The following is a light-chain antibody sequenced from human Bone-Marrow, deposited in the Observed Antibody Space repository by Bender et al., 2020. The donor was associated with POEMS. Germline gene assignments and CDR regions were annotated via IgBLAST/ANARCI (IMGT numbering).Light chain of an antibody. CDR1: KLGDQF. CDR3: QAWDSYNVV. J-gene: IGLJ2*01. CDR2: QDS. Sequence: SYELTQPPSVSVSPGQTATITCSGDKLGDQFAWWYQQKSGQSPVVVIYQDSQRPSGIPERFSGSNSGTTATLTISGTQTMDEADYYCQAWDSYNVVFGGGTKLTVL. V-gene: IGLV3-1*01.